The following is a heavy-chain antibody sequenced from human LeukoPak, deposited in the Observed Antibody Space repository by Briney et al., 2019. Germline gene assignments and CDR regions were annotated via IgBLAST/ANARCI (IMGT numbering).Heavy chain of an antibody. CDR3: ARVSQSDTAMGVDY. D-gene: IGHD5-18*01. V-gene: IGHV4-59*01. J-gene: IGHJ4*02. CDR2: IYYSGST. CDR1: GGSISSYY. Sequence: SETLSLTCTVSGGSISSYYWSWTRQPPGKGLEWIGYIYYSGSTNYNPSLKSRVTISVDTSKNQFSLKLSSVTAADTAVYYCARVSQSDTAMGVDYWGQGALVTVSS.